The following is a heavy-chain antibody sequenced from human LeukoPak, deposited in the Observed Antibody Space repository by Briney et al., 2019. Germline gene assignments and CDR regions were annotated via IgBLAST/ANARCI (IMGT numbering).Heavy chain of an antibody. J-gene: IGHJ4*01. D-gene: IGHD3-10*01. CDR2: IIPILGIA. Sequence: SVKVSCKASGGTFSSYAISWVRQAPGQGLEWMGRIIPILGIANYAQKFQGRVTITADKSTSTAYMELSSLRSEDTAVYYCARVTGSGSYYTLSAPEDYGGQEPWSPSPQ. V-gene: IGHV1-69*04. CDR1: GGTFSSYA. CDR3: ARVTGSGSYYTLSAPEDY.